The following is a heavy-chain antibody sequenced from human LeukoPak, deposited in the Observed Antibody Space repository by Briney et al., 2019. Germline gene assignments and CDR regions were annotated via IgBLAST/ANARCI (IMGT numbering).Heavy chain of an antibody. D-gene: IGHD2/OR15-2a*01. CDR1: GYTFTSYA. Sequence: GASVKVSCKASGYTFTSYAMHWVRQAPGQRLEWMGWINAGNGNTKYSQKFQGRVTITRDTSASTAYVELSSLRSEDTAVYYCARVPFYDAFNIWGQGTMVTVSS. CDR3: ARVPFYDAFNI. CDR2: INAGNGNT. J-gene: IGHJ3*02. V-gene: IGHV1-3*01.